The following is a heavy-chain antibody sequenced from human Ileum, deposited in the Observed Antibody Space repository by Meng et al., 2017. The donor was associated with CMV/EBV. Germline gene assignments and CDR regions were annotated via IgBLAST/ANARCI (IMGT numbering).Heavy chain of an antibody. CDR1: CFSVAINH. D-gene: IGHD2-15*01. CDR2: ICDGHKT. J-gene: IGHJ4*02. V-gene: IGHV3-53*01. Sequence: LSCTASCFSVAINHMNWFRQAPGKGLEWVSVICDGHKTDYAESVKGRFIISRDKSMNTVYLQMNSLRVEDTALYYCVAGYDSRKVAYWGQGTLVTVSS. CDR3: VAGYDSRKVAY.